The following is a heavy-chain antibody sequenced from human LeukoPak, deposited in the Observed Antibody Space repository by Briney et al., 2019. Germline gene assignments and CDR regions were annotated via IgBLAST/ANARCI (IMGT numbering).Heavy chain of an antibody. V-gene: IGHV3-9*01. Sequence: GGSLRLSCAASGFTFDDYAMHWVRQAPGKGLEWVSGISWNSGSIGYADSVKGRFTISRDNAKNSLYLQMNSLRAEDTALYYCAKDISGWAYGMDVWGQGTTVTVSS. CDR2: ISWNSGSI. D-gene: IGHD6-19*01. CDR3: AKDISGWAYGMDV. J-gene: IGHJ6*02. CDR1: GFTFDDYA.